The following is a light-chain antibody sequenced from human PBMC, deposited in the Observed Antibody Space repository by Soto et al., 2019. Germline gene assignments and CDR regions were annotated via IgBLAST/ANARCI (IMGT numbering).Light chain of an antibody. J-gene: IGKJ1*01. Sequence: DIVMTQSPLSLPVTPGEPASISCRSSQSLLYSDGYNYLEWYLQKPGQSPQLLIYLGSNRASGVPDRFSGSGSGTDFTLQISRVEAEDVGVYYCMQSLQTWTFGQGTKVEI. V-gene: IGKV2-28*01. CDR2: LGS. CDR1: QSLLYSDGYNY. CDR3: MQSLQTWT.